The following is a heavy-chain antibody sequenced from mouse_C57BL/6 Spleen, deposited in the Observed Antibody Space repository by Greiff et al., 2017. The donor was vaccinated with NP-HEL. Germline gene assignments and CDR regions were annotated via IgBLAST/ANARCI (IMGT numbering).Heavy chain of an antibody. CDR1: GYTFTSYW. D-gene: IGHD2-3*01. CDR3: ASGGGYYPWFAD. J-gene: IGHJ3*01. CDR2: INPSNGGT. Sequence: QVQLQQPGTELVKPGASVKLSCKASGYTFTSYWIHWVKQRPGQGLEWIGNINPSNGGTNYNEKFKSKATLTVDKSSSTAYMQLSSLTSEDSAVYYCASGGGYYPWFADWGQGTLVTVSA. V-gene: IGHV1-53*01.